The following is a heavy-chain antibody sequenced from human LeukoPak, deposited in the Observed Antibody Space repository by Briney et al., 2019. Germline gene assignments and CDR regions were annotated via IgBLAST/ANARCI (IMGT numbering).Heavy chain of an antibody. Sequence: ASVRVSFKASGYTFTGYYMHWVRQAPGQGLEWMGWINPNSGGTNYAQKFQGRVTMTRDTSISTAYMELSRLRSDDTAVYYCARVGAVAENWYFDHRGQGTLVTVSS. CDR2: INPNSGGT. V-gene: IGHV1-2*02. J-gene: IGHJ4*02. D-gene: IGHD6-19*01. CDR1: GYTFTGYY. CDR3: ARVGAVAENWYFDH.